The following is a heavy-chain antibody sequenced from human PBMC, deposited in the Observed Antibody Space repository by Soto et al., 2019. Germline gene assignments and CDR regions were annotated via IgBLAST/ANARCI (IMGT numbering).Heavy chain of an antibody. CDR1: GYTFTSHY. CDR3: ARKRSSLYYYDSSGYYPYYFDY. CDR2: ISAYNGNI. Sequence: GASVKVSCKASGYTFTSHYVHWVRQAPGQGLEWVGGISAYNGNINYAQKFQGRVTMTTDTSTSTAYMELRSLRSDDTAVYYCARKRSSLYYYDSSGYYPYYFDYWGQGTLVTVSS. V-gene: IGHV1-18*04. D-gene: IGHD3-22*01. J-gene: IGHJ4*02.